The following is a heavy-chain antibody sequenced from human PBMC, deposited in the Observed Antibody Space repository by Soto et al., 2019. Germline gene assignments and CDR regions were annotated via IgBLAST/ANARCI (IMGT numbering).Heavy chain of an antibody. J-gene: IGHJ4*02. CDR2: TYYRSKWYS. Sequence: QTLTHTCAISGDRVSNNRAAWNWIRQSPSRGLEWLGRTYYRSKWYSDYAGSVRSRITINADTSKNQFSLHLNSVTPQDTAVYYCARGPSPLAYWGRGTVVTVSS. V-gene: IGHV6-1*01. CDR1: GDRVSNNRAA. CDR3: ARGPSPLAY. D-gene: IGHD6-6*01.